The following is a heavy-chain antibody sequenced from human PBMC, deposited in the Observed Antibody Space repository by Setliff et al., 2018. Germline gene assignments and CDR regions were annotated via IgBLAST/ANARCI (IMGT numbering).Heavy chain of an antibody. Sequence: ASVKVSCKTLGKSFTKYDFHWVRQATGQGLEWMGWMHPNSGNTGYAQKFQGRVTMTSNTAINTAYMELMRPTSEDTAVYYCVTAQGAEHFDYWGQGSLVTVS. CDR3: VTAQGAEHFDY. J-gene: IGHJ4*02. V-gene: IGHV1-8*01. CDR1: GKSFTKYD. D-gene: IGHD3-16*01. CDR2: MHPNSGNT.